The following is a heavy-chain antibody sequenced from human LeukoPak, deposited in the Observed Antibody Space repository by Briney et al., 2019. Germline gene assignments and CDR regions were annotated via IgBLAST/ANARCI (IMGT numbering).Heavy chain of an antibody. Sequence: PGGSLRLSCAASGFTFSTHAMSWVRQAPGKGLEWVSAISGRGVSTSYADSVRGQFTISRDSSKNTLYLQMNSLRAEDTAVYYCAKAASGNWNDVSDYWGQGTLVTVSS. J-gene: IGHJ4*02. CDR2: ISGRGVST. CDR1: GFTFSTHA. V-gene: IGHV3-23*01. D-gene: IGHD1-20*01. CDR3: AKAASGNWNDVSDY.